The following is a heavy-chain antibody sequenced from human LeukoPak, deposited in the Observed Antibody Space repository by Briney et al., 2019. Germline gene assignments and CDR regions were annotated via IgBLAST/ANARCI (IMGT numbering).Heavy chain of an antibody. D-gene: IGHD3-10*01. V-gene: IGHV3-66*01. Sequence: PGGSLRLSCAASGSAVSSDYMSWVRQAPGKGLEWVSVIYSGGTTHYADSVKGRFTISRDNSKNTLYLQMNSLRAEDTAVYYCARGPYGSSGTPDAFDIWGQGTMVTVSS. CDR1: GSAVSSDY. CDR2: IYSGGTT. J-gene: IGHJ3*02. CDR3: ARGPYGSSGTPDAFDI.